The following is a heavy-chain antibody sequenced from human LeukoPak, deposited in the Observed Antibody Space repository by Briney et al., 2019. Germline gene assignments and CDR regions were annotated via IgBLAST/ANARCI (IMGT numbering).Heavy chain of an antibody. V-gene: IGHV3-74*01. Sequence: PGGSLRLSCAASGFTFSTYSMNCVREAPGKGLEWVSRINSDGSSTSYADSVKGRFTISRDNAKNTLYLQMNSLRAEDTAVYYCARDLARLGATDYWGQGTLVTVSS. CDR3: ARDLARLGATDY. J-gene: IGHJ4*02. CDR1: GFTFSTYS. CDR2: INSDGSST. D-gene: IGHD1-26*01.